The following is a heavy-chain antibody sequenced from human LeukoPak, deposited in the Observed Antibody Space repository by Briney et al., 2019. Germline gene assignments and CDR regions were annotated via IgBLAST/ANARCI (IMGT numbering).Heavy chain of an antibody. D-gene: IGHD3-22*01. CDR1: GFTFSSYA. Sequence: GGSLRLSCAASGFTFSSYAMHWVRQAPGKGLEWVAVISYDGSNKYYADSVKGRFTISRDNSKNTLYLQMNSLRAEDTAVYYCAKWIYITMIVDDAFDIWGQGTMVTVSS. J-gene: IGHJ3*02. CDR2: ISYDGSNK. V-gene: IGHV3-30*04. CDR3: AKWIYITMIVDDAFDI.